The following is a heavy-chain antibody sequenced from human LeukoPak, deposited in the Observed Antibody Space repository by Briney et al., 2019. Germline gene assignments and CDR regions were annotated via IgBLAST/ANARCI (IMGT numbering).Heavy chain of an antibody. D-gene: IGHD1-26*01. CDR2: ISGSNGNT. CDR1: GYTFTRYG. CDR3: ARSGRGTYYYFDC. Sequence: ASVKVSCKASGYTFTRYGMSWVRQAPGQGLEWMGWISGSNGNTNYAQKLQGRVTMTTDTSTGTAYMELRSLRSDDTAVYYCARSGRGTYYYFDCWGQGTLVTVSS. J-gene: IGHJ4*02. V-gene: IGHV1-18*01.